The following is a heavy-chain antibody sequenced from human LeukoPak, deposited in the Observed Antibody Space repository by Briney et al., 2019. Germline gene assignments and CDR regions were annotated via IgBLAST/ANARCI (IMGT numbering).Heavy chain of an antibody. Sequence: GASVKVSCKASGYTFTSYGISWVRQAPGQGLEWMGWISTYNGNTNYAQKLQGRVTMTTDTSTSTTYMELRSLRSDDTAVYYCARGRGYSSTYAFDFWGQGTMVTVSS. CDR1: GYTFTSYG. CDR2: ISTYNGNT. D-gene: IGHD5-18*01. J-gene: IGHJ3*01. CDR3: ARGRGYSSTYAFDF. V-gene: IGHV1-18*01.